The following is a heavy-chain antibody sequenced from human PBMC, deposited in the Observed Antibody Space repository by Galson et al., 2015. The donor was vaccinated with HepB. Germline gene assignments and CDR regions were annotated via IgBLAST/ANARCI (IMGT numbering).Heavy chain of an antibody. CDR2: ISSNGGST. CDR1: GFTFSSYA. CDR3: ARGDYDFWSGYQSEYYYYMDV. V-gene: IGHV3-64*01. D-gene: IGHD3-3*01. J-gene: IGHJ6*03. Sequence: SLRLSCAASGFTFSSYAMHWVRQAPGKGLEYVSAISSNGGSTYYANSVKGRFTISRDNSKNTLYLQMGSLRAEDMAVYYCARGDYDFWSGYQSEYYYYMDVWGKGTTVTVSS.